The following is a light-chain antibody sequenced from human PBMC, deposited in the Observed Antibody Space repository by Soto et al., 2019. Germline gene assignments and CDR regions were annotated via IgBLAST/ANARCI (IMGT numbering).Light chain of an antibody. CDR3: TSYTNLASLDV. Sequence: QSALTQPASVSGSPGQSITISCTGSSSDVGGYNYVSWYQQHPGKAPKLIIYEVNNRPSGVSNRFSGSKSGSTAPLTISGLQAEDEADYYCTSYTNLASLDVLGTGTKV. CDR1: SSDVGGYNY. CDR2: EVN. J-gene: IGLJ1*01. V-gene: IGLV2-14*01.